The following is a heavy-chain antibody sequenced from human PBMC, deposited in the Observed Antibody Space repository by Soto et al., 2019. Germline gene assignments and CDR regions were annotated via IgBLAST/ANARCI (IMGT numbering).Heavy chain of an antibody. CDR2: ISSSGGTT. D-gene: IGHD1-26*01. CDR1: GFTFSSYE. V-gene: IGHV3-48*03. Sequence: GGSQRLSCAASGFTFSSYEMNWVRQAPGKGLEWVSSISSSGGTTYYADSVKGRFPISRDNSKNSLYLQMNSLRAEDTAVYYCARDPVGGSRWYLDLWGRGTLVTVSS. CDR3: ARDPVGGSRWYLDL. J-gene: IGHJ2*01.